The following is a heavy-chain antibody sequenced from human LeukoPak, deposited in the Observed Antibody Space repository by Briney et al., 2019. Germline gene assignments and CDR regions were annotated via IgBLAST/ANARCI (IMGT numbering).Heavy chain of an antibody. J-gene: IGHJ4*02. D-gene: IGHD3-10*01. CDR2: VWYYGRNK. Sequence: GKSLRLSCAASGFTFDSYGMYWVRQAPGKGLECVADVWYYGRNKHYSDSVKSRFTISKDNFKNTLVLQMNSLRAEDTAVYYCARGRFGELFEPIDYWGQGTLVTVFS. CDR3: ARGRFGELFEPIDY. V-gene: IGHV3-33*07. CDR1: GFTFDSYG.